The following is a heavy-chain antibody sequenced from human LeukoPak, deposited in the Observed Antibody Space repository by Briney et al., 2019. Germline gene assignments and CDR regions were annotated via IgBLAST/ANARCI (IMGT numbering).Heavy chain of an antibody. Sequence: PSETLSLTCAVYGGSFSGYYWSWIRQPPGKGLEWIGEINHSGSTNYNPSLKSRVTISVDTSKNQFSLKLSSVTAADTAVYYCARRRRRGNINHNIVATIDFDYWGQGTLVTVSS. V-gene: IGHV4-34*01. CDR3: ARRRRRGNINHNIVATIDFDY. J-gene: IGHJ4*02. CDR2: INHSGST. D-gene: IGHD5-12*01. CDR1: GGSFSGYY.